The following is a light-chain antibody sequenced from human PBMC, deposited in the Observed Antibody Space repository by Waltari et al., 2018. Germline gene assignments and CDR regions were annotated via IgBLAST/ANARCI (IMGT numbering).Light chain of an antibody. CDR3: NSYTNSGTYV. J-gene: IGLJ1*01. V-gene: IGLV2-14*03. CDR1: RSDVGTHNS. Sequence: QSALPQPASVSGSPGQSITISCTGTRSDVGTHNSVSWSQQPPGKDPDLIIFDVSNRPSGVFIRFSGSKSGNTASLTISGLQAEDEADYYCNSYTNSGTYVFGSGTKVTVL. CDR2: DVS.